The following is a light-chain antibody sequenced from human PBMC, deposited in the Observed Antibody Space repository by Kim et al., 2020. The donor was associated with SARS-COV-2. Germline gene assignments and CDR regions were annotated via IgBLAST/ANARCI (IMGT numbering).Light chain of an antibody. V-gene: IGLV2-11*01. CDR1: RSDGGGYNY. CDR2: DVS. Sequence: PGQSVTMSCTGTRSDGGGYNYVSWYQQHPGKAPKLMIYDVSKRPAGVPDRFAGSKSGNTASLTISGHQAEDEADYYCCSDAGSYTVFGGGTQLTVL. J-gene: IGLJ3*02. CDR3: CSDAGSYTV.